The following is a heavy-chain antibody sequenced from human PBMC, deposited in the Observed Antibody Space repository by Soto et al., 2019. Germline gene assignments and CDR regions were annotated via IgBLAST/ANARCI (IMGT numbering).Heavy chain of an antibody. J-gene: IGHJ3*01. CDR1: GYTFSNHG. CDR3: AREIWFGDLRCFDL. Sequence: QVQLVESGGDGVQPGRSLRLSCVASGYTFSNHGLHWVRQAPGKGLEWVAVIWYDGSKSYHADSVKGRFTISRDNSKNTLYLQMDSLRAEDTAVYYCAREIWFGDLRCFDLWGRGTRVTVSS. D-gene: IGHD3-10*01. CDR2: IWYDGSKS. V-gene: IGHV3-33*01.